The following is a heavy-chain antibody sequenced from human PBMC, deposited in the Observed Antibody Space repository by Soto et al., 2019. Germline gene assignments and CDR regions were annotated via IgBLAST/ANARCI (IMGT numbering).Heavy chain of an antibody. D-gene: IGHD6-19*01. V-gene: IGHV4-59*01. CDR2: VYYTGST. Sequence: SETLSLTCSGSGGSISGSYWSWIRQSPGKGLEWLGYVYYTGSTNYSPSLRSRVSISVDTSKNEFSLRLSSVTAADTAVYFCARSVAVPGAHIDYWGQGTQVTVSS. CDR3: ARSVAVPGAHIDY. J-gene: IGHJ4*02. CDR1: GGSISGSY.